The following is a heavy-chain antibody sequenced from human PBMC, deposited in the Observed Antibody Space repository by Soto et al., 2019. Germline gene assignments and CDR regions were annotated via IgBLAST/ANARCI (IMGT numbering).Heavy chain of an antibody. V-gene: IGHV1-18*01. CDR2: ISTYNGNT. D-gene: IGHD3-10*01. CDR1: GYSFTTYG. CDR3: ARYRHSPSGGSNWFAS. Sequence: QAQLVQSGVEVKKPGASVKVSCKASGYSFTTYGISWVRQAPGQGLEWMGWISTYNGNTKYAQKLQGRVTMTTDRSTSTAYMELRSLRSDDTAVYYCARYRHSPSGGSNWFASWGQGTLVTVSS. J-gene: IGHJ5*01.